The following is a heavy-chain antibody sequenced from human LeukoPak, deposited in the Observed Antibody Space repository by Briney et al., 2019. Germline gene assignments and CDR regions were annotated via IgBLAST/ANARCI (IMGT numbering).Heavy chain of an antibody. J-gene: IGHJ5*02. CDR1: GFTFSSYW. CDR2: IKQDGSEK. CDR3: ASLVIPAAPNNWFDP. V-gene: IGHV3-7*01. D-gene: IGHD2-2*01. Sequence: PGGSLRLSCAASGFTFSSYWMSWVRQAPGKGLEWVANIKQDGSEKYYVDSVKGRFTISRDNAKNSLYLQMNSLRAEDTAVYYCASLVIPAAPNNWFDPWGQGTLVTVSS.